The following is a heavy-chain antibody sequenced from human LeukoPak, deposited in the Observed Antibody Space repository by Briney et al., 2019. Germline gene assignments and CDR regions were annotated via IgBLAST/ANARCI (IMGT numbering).Heavy chain of an antibody. D-gene: IGHD3-9*01. Sequence: GGSLRLSCAASGFTFSSYAMSWVRQAPGKGLEWVSSISGSGDFTSYYADSVKGRFTISRDNSKNTLYLQMNSLRAEDTAVYYCAKDQTGRYFDWFPPGDFWGQGTLVTVSS. V-gene: IGHV3-23*01. CDR2: ISGSGDFT. J-gene: IGHJ4*02. CDR1: GFTFSSYA. CDR3: AKDQTGRYFDWFPPGDF.